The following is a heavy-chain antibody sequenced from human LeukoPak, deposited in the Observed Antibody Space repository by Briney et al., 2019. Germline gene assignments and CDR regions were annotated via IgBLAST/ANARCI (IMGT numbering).Heavy chain of an antibody. V-gene: IGHV1-18*01. Sequence: ASVKVSCKASGYTFTNYGISWVRQAPGQGFQWMGWISAYNGNTNYAQKFQGRVTMTTDTSTSTAYMELRSLRSDDTAVYYCARGSGYYTAFDYWGQGTLVTVSS. CDR3: ARGSGYYTAFDY. CDR1: GYTFTNYG. D-gene: IGHD3-3*01. CDR2: ISAYNGNT. J-gene: IGHJ4*02.